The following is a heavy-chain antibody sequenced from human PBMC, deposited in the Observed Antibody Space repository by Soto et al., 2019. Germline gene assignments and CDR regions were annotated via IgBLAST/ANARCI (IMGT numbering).Heavy chain of an antibody. CDR1: GFTFSSYS. CDR3: AKWADY. J-gene: IGHJ4*02. CDR2: ISSSSANT. V-gene: IGHV3-23*01. Sequence: GGSLRLSCAASGFTFSSYSMNWVRQAPGKGLEWVSSISSSSANTYYADSVKGRLTISRDNSKNTLYLQMNSLRAEDTAVYYCAKWADYWGQGTLVTVSS.